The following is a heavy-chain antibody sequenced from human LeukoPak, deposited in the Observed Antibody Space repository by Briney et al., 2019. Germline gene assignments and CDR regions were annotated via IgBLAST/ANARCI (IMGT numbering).Heavy chain of an antibody. J-gene: IGHJ4*02. CDR1: GFTFSDYY. CDR3: AKRYYDFPLDY. D-gene: IGHD3-3*01. V-gene: IGHV3-11*03. CDR2: INGSSSDT. Sequence: PGGSLRLSCAASGFTFSDYYMTWIRQAPGRGLEWISYINGSSSDTKYADSVKGRFTISRDNSKNTLYLQINNPRVEDTAVYYCAKRYYDFPLDYWGQGTLVTVSS.